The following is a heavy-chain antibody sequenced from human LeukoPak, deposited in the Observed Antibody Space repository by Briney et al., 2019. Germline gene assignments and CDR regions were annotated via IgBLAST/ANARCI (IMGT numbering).Heavy chain of an antibody. D-gene: IGHD3-22*01. Sequence: ASVKVSCKASGYTFTSYYMHWVRQAPGQGLEWMGMINPSGGSTSYAQKFQGRVTMTRDTSTSTVYMELSSLRSEDTAVYYCVMYYYDSSGPGDWGQGTLVTVSS. CDR2: INPSGGST. CDR3: VMYYYDSSGPGD. CDR1: GYTFTSYY. V-gene: IGHV1-46*01. J-gene: IGHJ4*02.